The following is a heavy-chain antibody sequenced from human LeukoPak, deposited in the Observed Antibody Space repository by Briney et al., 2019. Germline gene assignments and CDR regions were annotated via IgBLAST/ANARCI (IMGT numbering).Heavy chain of an antibody. J-gene: IGHJ6*02. CDR2: IIPIFGTA. Sequence: SVKVSCKASGGTFSSYAISWVRQAPGQGLEWMGGIIPIFGTANYAQKFQGRVTITADESTSTAYMELSSLRSEDTAVYYCARDLKGVTIFGGTYYYYGVDVWGQGTTVTVSS. CDR3: ARDLKGVTIFGGTYYYYGVDV. D-gene: IGHD3-3*01. V-gene: IGHV1-69*01. CDR1: GGTFSSYA.